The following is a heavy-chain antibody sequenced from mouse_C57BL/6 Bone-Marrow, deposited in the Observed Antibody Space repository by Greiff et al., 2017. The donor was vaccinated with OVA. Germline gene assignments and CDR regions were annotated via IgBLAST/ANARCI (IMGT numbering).Heavy chain of an antibody. CDR2: IYPGNSDT. D-gene: IGHD1-1*01. V-gene: IGHV1-5*01. Sequence: VHVKQSGTVLARPGASVKMSCKTSGYTFTSYWMHWVKQRPGQGLEWIGAIYPGNSDTSYNQKFKGKAKLTAVPSASTAYMELSSLTNEDSAVYYCTRRGYYYGSSTFDYWGQGTTLTVSS. CDR1: GYTFTSYW. J-gene: IGHJ2*01. CDR3: TRRGYYYGSSTFDY.